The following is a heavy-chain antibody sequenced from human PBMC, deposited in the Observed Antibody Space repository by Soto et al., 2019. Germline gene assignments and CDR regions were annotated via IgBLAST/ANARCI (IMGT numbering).Heavy chain of an antibody. V-gene: IGHV3-21*01. J-gene: IGHJ4*02. CDR1: GFTFTRYS. Sequence: PGGSLRLSSADSGFTFTRYSMNWVRQSPGKGLEWVSSISSTTNYIYYADSMKGRFTVSRDNAKNSVYLEMNSLSAEDTAVYYCARESEDLTSNFDYWGQGTLVTVSS. CDR2: ISSTTNYI. CDR3: ARESEDLTSNFDY.